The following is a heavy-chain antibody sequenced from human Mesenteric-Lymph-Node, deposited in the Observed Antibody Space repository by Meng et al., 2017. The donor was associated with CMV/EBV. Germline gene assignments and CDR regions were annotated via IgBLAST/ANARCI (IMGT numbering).Heavy chain of an antibody. CDR2: ISPRDSDT. CDR3: ARMGSSASYFDY. CDR1: GYSFANYW. V-gene: IGHV5-51*01. D-gene: IGHD2-2*01. Sequence: CKGSGYSFANYWIGWVRQMPGEGLEWMGVISPRDSDTRYSPSFQGQVTISTDKSTSTAYLQWSSLKASDTAIYYCARMGSSASYFDYWGQGTLVTVSS. J-gene: IGHJ4*02.